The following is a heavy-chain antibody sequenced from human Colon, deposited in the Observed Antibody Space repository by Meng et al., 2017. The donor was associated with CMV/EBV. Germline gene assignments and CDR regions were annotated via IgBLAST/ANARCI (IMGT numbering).Heavy chain of an antibody. J-gene: IGHJ6*02. Sequence: ETLSLTCNVSGGAISSRAYFWAWIRQAPGKGLEWVSSISSSSSYIYYADSVKGRFTISRDNAKNSLYLQMNSLRAEDTAVYYCARPLEWPGNYYGMDVWGQGTTVTVSS. V-gene: IGHV3-21*01. CDR1: GGAISSRAYF. D-gene: IGHD3-3*01. CDR3: ARPLEWPGNYYGMDV. CDR2: ISSSSSYI.